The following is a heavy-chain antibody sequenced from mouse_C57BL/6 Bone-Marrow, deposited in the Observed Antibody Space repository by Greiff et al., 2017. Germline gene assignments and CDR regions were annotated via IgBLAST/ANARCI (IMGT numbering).Heavy chain of an antibody. Sequence: VQGVESGGDLVKPGGSLKLSCAASGFTFSSYGMSWVRQTPEKRLEWVATISSGGSYTYYPDSVKGRFTISRDNATNTLYLQMISLKSEDTAMYYCTRRNGTYFDYWGEGTTLTVSS. V-gene: IGHV5-6*01. CDR1: GFTFSSYG. J-gene: IGHJ2*01. CDR2: ISSGGSYT. D-gene: IGHD4-1*01. CDR3: TRRNGTYFDY.